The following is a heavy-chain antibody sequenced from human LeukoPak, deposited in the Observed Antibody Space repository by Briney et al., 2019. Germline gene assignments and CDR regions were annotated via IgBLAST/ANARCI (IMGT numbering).Heavy chain of an antibody. D-gene: IGHD3-9*01. CDR3: ARLTPSHLFDY. V-gene: IGHV4-39*01. J-gene: IGHJ4*02. CDR1: GGSVSTNSYY. Sequence: SETLSLTCIVSGGSVSTNSYYWGWIRQPPGKGLEWIGSIYFSGNTYYNLSLKSRVTMSVDMSKNQFSLKLSSVTAADTAVYYCARLTPSHLFDYWGQGTLVTVSS. CDR2: IYFSGNT.